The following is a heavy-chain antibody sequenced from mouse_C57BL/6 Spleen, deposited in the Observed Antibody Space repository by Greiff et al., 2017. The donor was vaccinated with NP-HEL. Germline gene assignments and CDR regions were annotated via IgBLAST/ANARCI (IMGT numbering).Heavy chain of an antibody. D-gene: IGHD2-4*01. CDR1: GFSLTSYG. CDR2: LCRGGRT. J-gene: IGHJ2*01. CDR3: AISMITADLRY. Sequence: QVQLKESGPGLVPPSQSRSTSGTVSGFSLTSYGVHWVRQSQGTGLDWLGVLCRGGRTDYNAAFIYRLSISKDNSKSQVFFKMNSRQAVDTAIYYCAISMITADLRYGGQGTTLTVSS. V-gene: IGHV2-2*01.